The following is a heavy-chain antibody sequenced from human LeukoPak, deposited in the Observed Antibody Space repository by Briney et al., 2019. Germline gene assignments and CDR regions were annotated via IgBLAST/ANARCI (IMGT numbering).Heavy chain of an antibody. Sequence: GGSLRLSCAASGFTFSSYAMSWVRRAPGKGLEWVSAISGSGGSTYYADSVKGRFTISRDNSKNTLHLQMNSLRAEDTAVYYCAKRESSYYYMEVWGKGTTVTVSS. CDR1: GFTFSSYA. J-gene: IGHJ6*03. CDR2: ISGSGGST. V-gene: IGHV3-23*01. CDR3: AKRESSYYYMEV. D-gene: IGHD1-26*01.